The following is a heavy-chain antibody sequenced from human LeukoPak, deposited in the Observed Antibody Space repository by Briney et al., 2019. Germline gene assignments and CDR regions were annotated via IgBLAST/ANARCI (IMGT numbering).Heavy chain of an antibody. CDR2: INPNSGGT. V-gene: IGHV1-2*02. Sequence: ASVKVSCKASGYTFSGYYMHWVRQAPGQGLEWMGWINPNSGGTKYAQKFQGRVTMTRDTSISTAYMELSRLRSDDTAVYYCTTSYYDFWSYSSDYFQHWGQGTLVTVSS. D-gene: IGHD3-3*01. CDR1: GYTFSGYY. J-gene: IGHJ1*01. CDR3: TTSYYDFWSYSSDYFQH.